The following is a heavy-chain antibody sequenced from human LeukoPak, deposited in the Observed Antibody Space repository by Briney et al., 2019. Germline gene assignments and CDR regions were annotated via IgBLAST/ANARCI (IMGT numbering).Heavy chain of an antibody. CDR1: GYTFTGYY. CDR3: ARGTGIVATIVDY. CDR2: INPNSGGT. J-gene: IGHJ4*02. Sequence: ASVKVSCKASGYTFTGYYIHWVRQAPGQGLEWMGWINPNSGGTNYAQKFQGRVTMTRDTSISTAYMELSRLRSDDTAVYYCARGTGIVATIVDYWGQGTWSPSPQ. V-gene: IGHV1-2*02. D-gene: IGHD5-12*01.